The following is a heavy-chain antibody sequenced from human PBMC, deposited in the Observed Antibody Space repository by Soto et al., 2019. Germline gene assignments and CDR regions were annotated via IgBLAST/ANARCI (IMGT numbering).Heavy chain of an antibody. CDR3: AKGSSGWYKAPFDY. V-gene: IGHV3-23*01. D-gene: IGHD6-19*01. J-gene: IGHJ4*02. CDR1: GFTFSSYA. CDR2: ISGSGAST. Sequence: EVQLLASGGGLVQPGGSLRLSCAASGFTFSSYAMAWVRQAPGKGLEWVSGISGSGASTYYADSVKGRFTISRDNSKNTLYLEMNSLRAVDSAVYYCAKGSSGWYKAPFDYWGQGALVTVSS.